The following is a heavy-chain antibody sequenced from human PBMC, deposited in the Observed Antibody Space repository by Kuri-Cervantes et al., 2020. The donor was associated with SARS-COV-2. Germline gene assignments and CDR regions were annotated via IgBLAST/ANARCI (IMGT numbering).Heavy chain of an antibody. Sequence: GSLRLSCTVSGGSISSYYWSWIRQPPGKGLEWIGYFSYSGSTNYNPSLKSRVTISADTSKNQFSLKLSSVTAADTAVYYCAITGRIVVVPAAIVGYYYYGMDVWGQGTTVTVSS. CDR2: FSYSGST. D-gene: IGHD2-2*02. CDR3: AITGRIVVVPAAIVGYYYYGMDV. V-gene: IGHV4-59*08. J-gene: IGHJ6*02. CDR1: GGSISSYY.